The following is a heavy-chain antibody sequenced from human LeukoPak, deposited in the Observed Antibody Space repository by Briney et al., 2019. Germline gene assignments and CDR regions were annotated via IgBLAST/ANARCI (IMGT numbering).Heavy chain of an antibody. J-gene: IGHJ4*02. V-gene: IGHV3-48*03. D-gene: IGHD7-27*01. Sequence: GGSLRLSCAASGFIFRNYDMTWVRQAPGRGLEWVSSITTSGNSKYYTDPVRGRFTISGHNAKNSLYLQVNRLRAEDTAVYYCARGSWGPFYWGQGTLVTVSS. CDR1: GFIFRNYD. CDR3: ARGSWGPFY. CDR2: ITTSGNSK.